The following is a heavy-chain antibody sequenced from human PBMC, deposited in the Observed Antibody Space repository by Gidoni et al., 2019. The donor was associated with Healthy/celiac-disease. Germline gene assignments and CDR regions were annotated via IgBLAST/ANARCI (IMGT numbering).Heavy chain of an antibody. CDR2: IKQDGSEK. D-gene: IGHD3-9*01. J-gene: IGHJ4*02. Sequence: EVQLVESGGGLVQPGGSLRLYCAASGFTLSSYWMSWVRQAPGKGLEWVANIKQDGSEKYYVDSVKGRFTISRDNAKNSLYLQMNSLRAEDTAVYYCARLNYDILTGYYDYWGQGTLVTVSS. CDR1: GFTLSSYW. V-gene: IGHV3-7*01. CDR3: ARLNYDILTGYYDY.